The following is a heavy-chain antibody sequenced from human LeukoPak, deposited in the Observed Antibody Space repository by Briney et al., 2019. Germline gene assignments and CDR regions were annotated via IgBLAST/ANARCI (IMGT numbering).Heavy chain of an antibody. J-gene: IGHJ4*02. Sequence: PSETLSLTCTVSGGSISSYYWSWIRQPPGKGLEWIGYIYYSGSTNYNPSLKSRVTISVDTSKNQFSLKLSSVTAADTAVYYCAREVWGRFDYWGQGTLVTVSS. CDR2: IYYSGST. CDR3: AREVWGRFDY. CDR1: GGSISSYY. D-gene: IGHD3-16*01. V-gene: IGHV4-59*01.